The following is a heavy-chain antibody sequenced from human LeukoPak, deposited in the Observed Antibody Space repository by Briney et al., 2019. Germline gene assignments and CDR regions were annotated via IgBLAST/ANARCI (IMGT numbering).Heavy chain of an antibody. Sequence: SETLSLTCTVSGGSISSYYWSWIRQPPGKGLEWIGYIYYSGSTNYNPSLKSRVTISVDTSKNQFSLKLSSVTAADTAVYYCARLPYPPRYYDFWSGYYTGAFDIWGQGTMVTVSS. CDR3: ARLPYPPRYYDFWSGYYTGAFDI. CDR1: GGSISSYY. V-gene: IGHV4-59*08. J-gene: IGHJ3*02. CDR2: IYYSGST. D-gene: IGHD3-3*01.